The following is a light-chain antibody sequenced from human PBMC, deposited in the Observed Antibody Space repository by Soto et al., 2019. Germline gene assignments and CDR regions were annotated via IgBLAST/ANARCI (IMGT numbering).Light chain of an antibody. Sequence: QSALTQPPSASGSPGQSVTISCTGTSSDVGGYNYVSWYQQHPGKAPKLIIYEVTQRPSGVPDRFSGSKSGTSASLAISGLRSEDEADFYCAAWDDSLNAVVFGGGTKLTVL. CDR1: SSDVGGYNY. CDR3: AAWDDSLNAVV. V-gene: IGLV2-8*01. J-gene: IGLJ2*01. CDR2: EVT.